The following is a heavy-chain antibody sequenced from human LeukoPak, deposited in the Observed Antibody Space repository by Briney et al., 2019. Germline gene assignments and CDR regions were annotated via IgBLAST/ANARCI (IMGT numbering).Heavy chain of an antibody. J-gene: IGHJ5*02. CDR3: ARGGADYVWGSYRKRHDWFDP. Sequence: GGSLRLSCAASGFTFSSYEMNWVRQAPGKGLEWVSYISSSGSTIYYADSVKGRFTISRDNAKNSLYLQMNSLRAEDTAVYYCARGGADYVWGSYRKRHDWFDPWGQGTLVTVSS. V-gene: IGHV3-48*03. D-gene: IGHD3-16*02. CDR1: GFTFSSYE. CDR2: ISSSGSTI.